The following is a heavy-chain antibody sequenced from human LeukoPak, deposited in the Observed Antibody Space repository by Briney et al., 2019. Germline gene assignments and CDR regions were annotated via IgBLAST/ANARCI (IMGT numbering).Heavy chain of an antibody. V-gene: IGHV3-23*01. CDR2: ISNGKT. D-gene: IGHD6-13*01. Sequence: GGSLRLSCAASGFPFSSHAMSWVRQPPGKGLEWVAAISNGKTYYADSVKGRFTISRDNSKNTLYLQMNSLRAEDTAVYYCAKALAAAGGFDYWGQGTLVTVSS. J-gene: IGHJ4*02. CDR3: AKALAAAGGFDY. CDR1: GFPFSSHA.